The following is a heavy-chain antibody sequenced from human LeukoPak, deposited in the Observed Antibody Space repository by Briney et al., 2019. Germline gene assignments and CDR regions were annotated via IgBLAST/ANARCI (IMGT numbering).Heavy chain of an antibody. CDR1: GFTFTSSA. Sequence: SVKVSCKASGFTFTSSAMQWVRQARGQRLEWIGWIVVGSGNTNYAQKFQERVTITRDMSTSTAYMELSRLRSEDTAVYYCAADAYCSSTSCYYYYYGMDVWGQGTTVTVSS. V-gene: IGHV1-58*02. D-gene: IGHD2-2*01. CDR2: IVVGSGNT. CDR3: AADAYCSSTSCYYYYYGMDV. J-gene: IGHJ6*02.